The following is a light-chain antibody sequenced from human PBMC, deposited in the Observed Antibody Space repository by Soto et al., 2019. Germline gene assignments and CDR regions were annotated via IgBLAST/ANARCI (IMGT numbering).Light chain of an antibody. CDR1: SSDIGGYNS. Sequence: QSVLTQPPSASGSPGQSVTISCTGTSSDIGGYNSVSWYQQRPGQAPKLMIYEVTKRPSGVPDRFSGSKSGNTASLTVSGLLAEDEAAYYCSSHAGIINVVFGGGTKLTVL. CDR3: SSHAGIINVV. J-gene: IGLJ3*02. CDR2: EVT. V-gene: IGLV2-8*01.